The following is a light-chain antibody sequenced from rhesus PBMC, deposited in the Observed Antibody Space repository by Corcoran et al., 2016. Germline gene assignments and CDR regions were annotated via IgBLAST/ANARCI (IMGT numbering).Light chain of an antibody. J-gene: IGKJ3*01. Sequence: EIVMTQSPATLSLSPGERAALSCRASQSVNSYVAWYQQKPGQAPRPLIDGATSRATGIPDRVRGSGSGTDFTLIISSLEPEDVGVYYCQQYHNWITFGPGTKLDIK. CDR3: QQYHNWIT. V-gene: IGKV3S9*01. CDR1: QSVNSY. CDR2: GAT.